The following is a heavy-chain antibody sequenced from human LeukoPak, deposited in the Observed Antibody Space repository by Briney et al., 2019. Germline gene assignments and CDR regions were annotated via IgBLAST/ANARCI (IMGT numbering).Heavy chain of an antibody. CDR1: GGTFNSYA. Sequence: SVKVSCKASGGTFNSYAISWVRQAPGQGLEWMGRIIPILGIANYAQKFQGRVTITADKSTSTAYMELSRLRSDDTAVYYCARRGRYYDILTGYHWAPTDGNWFDPWGQGTLVTVSS. J-gene: IGHJ5*02. CDR2: IIPILGIA. CDR3: ARRGRYYDILTGYHWAPTDGNWFDP. V-gene: IGHV1-69*04. D-gene: IGHD3-9*01.